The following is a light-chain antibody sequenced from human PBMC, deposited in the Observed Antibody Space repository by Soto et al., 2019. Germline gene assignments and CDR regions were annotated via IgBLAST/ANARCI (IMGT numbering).Light chain of an antibody. J-gene: IGKJ5*01. CDR3: QQCNNWPIT. CDR1: QSVSSN. CDR2: GAS. V-gene: IGKV3-15*01. Sequence: EIVMTQSPATLSVSPGERATLSCRASQSVSSNLAWYQQKPGQAPRLLMYGASTRATGIPARFSGSGSGTEFTLTINSLQSEDSAVYYCQQCNNWPITFGQGTRLEIK.